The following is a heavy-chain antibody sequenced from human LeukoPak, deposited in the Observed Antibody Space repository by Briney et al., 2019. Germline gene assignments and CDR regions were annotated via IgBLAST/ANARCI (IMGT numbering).Heavy chain of an antibody. CDR2: IYYSGST. Sequence: SETPSLTCTVSGGSISSYYWSWIRQPPGKGLEWIGYIYYSGSTNYNPSLKSRVTISVDKSKNQFSLKLSSVTAADTAAYYCARGAWYYDYVWGSYRYFDYWGQGTLVTVSS. J-gene: IGHJ4*02. CDR1: GGSISSYY. D-gene: IGHD3-16*02. V-gene: IGHV4-59*12. CDR3: ARGAWYYDYVWGSYRYFDY.